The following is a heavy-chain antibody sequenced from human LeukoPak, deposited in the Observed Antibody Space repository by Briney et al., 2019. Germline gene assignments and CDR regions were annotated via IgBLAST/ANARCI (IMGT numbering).Heavy chain of an antibody. CDR1: GYTFTRYD. CDR2: MNPNSGNT. J-gene: IGHJ3*02. D-gene: IGHD3-16*01. V-gene: IGHV1-8*01. CDR3: ARAPGRLGELMFYAFDI. Sequence: ASVKVSCKASGYTFTRYDVNWVRQATGQGLEWMGWMNPNSGNTGYAQKFQGRVTMTRNTSISTAYMELSSLRSEDTAVYYCARAPGRLGELMFYAFDIWGQGTMVTVSS.